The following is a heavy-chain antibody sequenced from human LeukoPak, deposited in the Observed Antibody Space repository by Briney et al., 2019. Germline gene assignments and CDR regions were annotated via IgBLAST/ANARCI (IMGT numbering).Heavy chain of an antibody. CDR1: GFTFGAHA. CDR3: TKGGGSISGVVTGDAFGV. J-gene: IGHJ3*01. V-gene: IGHV3-9*01. Sequence: GGSLRLSCAASGFTFGAHAMHWVRLVPGKGLEWVSGICWDGGETGYTDSAKDRFTISRDNSKKLLYLQVNSLRAEDTALYYCTKGGGSISGVVTGDAFGVWGQGTMVTVSS. CDR2: ICWDGGET. D-gene: IGHD3-3*01.